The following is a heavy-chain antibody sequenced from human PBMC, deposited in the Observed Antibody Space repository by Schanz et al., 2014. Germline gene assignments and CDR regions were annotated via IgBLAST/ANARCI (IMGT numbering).Heavy chain of an antibody. CDR3: ARDRWDWNNAFDI. D-gene: IGHD1-1*01. CDR1: GGSISSYY. Sequence: QVQLQESGPGLVKPSQTLSLTCTVSGGSISSYYWSWIRQPAGKGLEWIGRIYTSGSTNYNPSLKSRVTMSIETSKNQFSLKLSSVTAEDTAVYYCARDRWDWNNAFDIWGQGTMVTVSS. CDR2: IYTSGST. J-gene: IGHJ3*02. V-gene: IGHV4-4*07.